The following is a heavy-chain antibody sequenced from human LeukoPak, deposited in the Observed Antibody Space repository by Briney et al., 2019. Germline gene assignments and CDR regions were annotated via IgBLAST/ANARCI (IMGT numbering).Heavy chain of an antibody. CDR1: GYTFTGYG. Sequence: ASVKVSCKASGYTFTGYGISWVRQAPGQGLEWMGWISAYNGNTNYAQKLQGRVTMTTDTSTSTAYMELRSLRSDDTAVYYCARASKYYYGSGSLDYWGQRTLVTVSS. V-gene: IGHV1-18*01. CDR2: ISAYNGNT. J-gene: IGHJ4*02. CDR3: ARASKYYYGSGSLDY. D-gene: IGHD3-10*01.